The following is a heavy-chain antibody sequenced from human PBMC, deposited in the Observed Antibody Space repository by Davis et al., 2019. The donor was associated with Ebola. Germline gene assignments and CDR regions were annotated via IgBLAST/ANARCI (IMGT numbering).Heavy chain of an antibody. CDR3: ARVDYDFWSGYYSPCWFDP. CDR1: GGSVSSGSYY. CDR2: IYYSGST. D-gene: IGHD3-3*01. V-gene: IGHV4-61*01. J-gene: IGHJ5*02. Sequence: SETLSLTCTVSGGSVSSGSYYWSWIRQPPGKGLEWIGYIYYSGSTNYNPSLKSRVTISVDTSKNQFSLKLSSVTAADTAVYYCARVDYDFWSGYYSPCWFDPWGQGTLVTVSS.